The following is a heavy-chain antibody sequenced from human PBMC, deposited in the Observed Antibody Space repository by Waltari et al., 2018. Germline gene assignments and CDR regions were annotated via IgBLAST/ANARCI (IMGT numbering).Heavy chain of an antibody. Sequence: QVQLQQWGAGLLKPSETLSLTCAVYGGSFRGYYWSWIRQPPGKGLEWIGEINHSGSTNYNPSLKSRVTISVDTSKNQFSLKLSSVTAADTAVYYCARDFGVPYDAWGQGTLVTVSS. J-gene: IGHJ5*02. CDR2: INHSGST. CDR1: GGSFRGYY. D-gene: IGHD3-3*01. V-gene: IGHV4-34*01. CDR3: ARDFGVPYDA.